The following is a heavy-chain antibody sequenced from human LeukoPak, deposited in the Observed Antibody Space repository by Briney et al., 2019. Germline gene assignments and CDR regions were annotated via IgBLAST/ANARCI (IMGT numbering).Heavy chain of an antibody. Sequence: GESLKISCKGSGYSFTSYWIGWVRQMPGKGLEWMEIIYPGDSDTRYSPSFQGQVTISADKSISTAYLQWSSLKASDTAMYYCARLRSSGIAVAAHAPFDYWGQGTLVTVSS. CDR2: IYPGDSDT. D-gene: IGHD6-19*01. V-gene: IGHV5-51*01. CDR1: GYSFTSYW. J-gene: IGHJ4*02. CDR3: ARLRSSGIAVAAHAPFDY.